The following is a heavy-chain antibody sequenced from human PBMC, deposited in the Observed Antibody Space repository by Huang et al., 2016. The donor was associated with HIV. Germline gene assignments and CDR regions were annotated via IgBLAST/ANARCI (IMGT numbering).Heavy chain of an antibody. CDR2: ISFDGGNK. Sequence: QLVESGGGVVQPGRSLRLSCAGSGFTFSNYGIHWVRQVPGKGVEWVAVISFDGGNKDCGDSVKGRFNISRDNRNNIVYLQMNNLGAEDTAVYYCAKSPYDSSGNYHYEYFQQWGQDTLVTVSP. CDR1: GFTFSNYG. CDR3: AKSPYDSSGNYHYEYFQQ. J-gene: IGHJ1*01. V-gene: IGHV3-30*18. D-gene: IGHD3-22*01.